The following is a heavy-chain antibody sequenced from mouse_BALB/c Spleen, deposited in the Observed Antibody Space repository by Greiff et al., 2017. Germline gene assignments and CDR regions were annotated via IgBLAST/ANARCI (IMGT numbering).Heavy chain of an antibody. CDR2: IDPENGDT. CDR3: NAGVRRFGSAMDY. D-gene: IGHD2-14*01. CDR1: GFNIKDYY. Sequence: EVQLQQSGAELVRPGASVKLSCTASGFNIKDYYMHWVKQRPEQGLEWIGWIDPENGDTEYAPKFQGKATMTADTSSNTAYLQLSSLTSEDTAVYYCNAGVRRFGSAMDYWGQGTSVTVSS. J-gene: IGHJ4*01. V-gene: IGHV14-4*02.